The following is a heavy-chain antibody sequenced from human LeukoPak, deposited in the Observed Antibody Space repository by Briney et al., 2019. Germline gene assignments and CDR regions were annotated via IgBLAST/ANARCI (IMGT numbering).Heavy chain of an antibody. D-gene: IGHD6-13*01. Sequence: GGSLRLSCAASGFTFNSCGMSWVRQAPGKGLEWVSVIYSGGSTYYADSVKGRFTISRDNSKNTLYLQMNSLRAEDTAVYYCARSDSSWPDYYYYMDVWGKGTTVTISS. CDR2: IYSGGST. CDR3: ARSDSSWPDYYYYMDV. V-gene: IGHV3-66*01. J-gene: IGHJ6*03. CDR1: GFTFNSCG.